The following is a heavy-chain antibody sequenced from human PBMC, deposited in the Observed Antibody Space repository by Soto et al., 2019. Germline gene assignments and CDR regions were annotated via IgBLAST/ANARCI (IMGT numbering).Heavy chain of an antibody. CDR3: TRVVVVPTSGYVGFDH. D-gene: IGHD2-21*01. CDR1: GGSIFSSHYL. J-gene: IGHJ4*02. CDR2: MSYSGST. V-gene: IGHV4-39*01. Sequence: SETLSLTFNVSGGSIFSSHYLCSWMRQAPGKGLEWIGSMSYSGSTLHNPSLRSRVTISVDTPKSQFSLKLSSVTATDAAVYYCTRVVVVPTSGYVGFDHWGQGTRVTVSS.